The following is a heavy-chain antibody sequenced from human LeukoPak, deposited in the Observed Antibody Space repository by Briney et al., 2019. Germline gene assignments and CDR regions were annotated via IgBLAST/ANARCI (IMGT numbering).Heavy chain of an antibody. CDR1: GFTFSSYW. Sequence: GRSLRLSCAASGFTFSSYWMTWVRQAPGKGLEWVANIKQDGSETNYVDSVNGRFTISRDTAKNSLYLQMNTLRDEDTAVYYCATGAGCGYWGQGTLVTVPS. CDR2: IKQDGSET. J-gene: IGHJ4*02. D-gene: IGHD6-19*01. V-gene: IGHV3-7*03. CDR3: ATGAGCGY.